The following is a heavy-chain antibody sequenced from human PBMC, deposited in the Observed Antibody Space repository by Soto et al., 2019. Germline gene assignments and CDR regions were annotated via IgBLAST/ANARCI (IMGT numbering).Heavy chain of an antibody. Sequence: QVQLVESGGGVVQPGRSLRLSCAASGFIFSGYAMHWVRQAPGKGLNWVAVISYDGNTKYYADSVKGRFTVSRDNSKNTLYVQMNNLSPEDTDMYYCAKETSAYEIDYWGQGTLVTVSS. CDR3: AKETSAYEIDY. V-gene: IGHV3-30-3*01. CDR1: GFIFSGYA. J-gene: IGHJ4*02. D-gene: IGHD5-12*01. CDR2: ISYDGNTK.